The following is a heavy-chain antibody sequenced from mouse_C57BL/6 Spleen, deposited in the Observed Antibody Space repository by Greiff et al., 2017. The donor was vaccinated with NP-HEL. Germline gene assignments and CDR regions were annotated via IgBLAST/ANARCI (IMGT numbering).Heavy chain of an antibody. D-gene: IGHD2-5*01. CDR3: ATYYSNMGFAY. CDR1: GYTFTSYW. V-gene: IGHV1-74*01. Sequence: QVQLQQPGAELVKPGASVKVSCKASGYTFTSYWMHWVKQRPGQGLEWIGRIHPSDSDTNYNQKFKGKATLTVDKSSSTAYMQLSSLTSEDSAVYYCATYYSNMGFAYWGQGTLVTVSA. J-gene: IGHJ3*01. CDR2: IHPSDSDT.